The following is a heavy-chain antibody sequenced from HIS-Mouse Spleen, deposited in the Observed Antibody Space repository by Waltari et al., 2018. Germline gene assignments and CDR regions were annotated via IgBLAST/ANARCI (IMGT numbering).Heavy chain of an antibody. CDR1: GGSISSRSYY. J-gene: IGHJ2*01. CDR2: IYYSGST. V-gene: IGHV4-39*07. Sequence: QLQLQESGPGLVKPSETLSLTCTVPGGSISSRSYYWGWIRPPPGKGLGWIGSIYYSGSTYYNPSLKSRVTISVDTSKNQFSLKLSSVTAADTAVYYCAREIPYSSSWYDWYFDLWGRGTLVTVSS. CDR3: AREIPYSSSWYDWYFDL. D-gene: IGHD6-13*01.